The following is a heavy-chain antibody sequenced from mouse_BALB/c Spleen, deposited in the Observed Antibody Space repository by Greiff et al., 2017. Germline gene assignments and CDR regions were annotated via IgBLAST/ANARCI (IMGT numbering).Heavy chain of an antibody. CDR1: GFTFSSYG. D-gene: IGHD3-1*01. V-gene: IGHV5-6*02. Sequence: EVKLMESGGDLVKPGGSLKLSCAASGFTFSSYGMSWVRQTPDKRLEWVATISSGGSYTYYPDSVKGRFTISRDNAKNTLYLQMSSLKSEDTAMYYCARRGLSPYYYAMDYWGQGTSVTVSS. CDR2: ISSGGSYT. J-gene: IGHJ4*01. CDR3: ARRGLSPYYYAMDY.